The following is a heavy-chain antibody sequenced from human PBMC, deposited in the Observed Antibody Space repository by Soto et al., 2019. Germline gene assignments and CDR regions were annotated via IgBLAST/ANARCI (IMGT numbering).Heavy chain of an antibody. V-gene: IGHV3-33*01. CDR1: GFTFSSYG. CDR3: ERDLGGHPAQNWLDP. Sequence: LRLSCAASGFTFSSYGMHWVRQAPGKGLEWVAVIWYDGSNKYYADSVKGRFTISRDNSKNTLYLQMNSLRAEDTAVYYCERDLGGHPAQNWLDPWGQGPLVTVYS. D-gene: IGHD3-10*01. CDR2: IWYDGSNK. J-gene: IGHJ5*02.